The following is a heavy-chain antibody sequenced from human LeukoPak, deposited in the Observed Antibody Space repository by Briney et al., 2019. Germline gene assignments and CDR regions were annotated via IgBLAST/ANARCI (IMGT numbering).Heavy chain of an antibody. CDR1: GGSISSSSYY. CDR2: IYYSGST. J-gene: IGHJ4*02. CDR3: ARHKGGNGDYGIGY. V-gene: IGHV4-39*01. D-gene: IGHD4-17*01. Sequence: SETLSLTCTVSGGSISSSSYYWGWIRQPPGKGLEWIGSIYYSGSTYYNPSLKSRVTISVDTSKNQFSLKLSSATAADTAVYYCARHKGGNGDYGIGYWGQGTLVTVSS.